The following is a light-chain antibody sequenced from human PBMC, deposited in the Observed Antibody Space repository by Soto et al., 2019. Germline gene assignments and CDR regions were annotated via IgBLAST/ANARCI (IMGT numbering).Light chain of an antibody. J-gene: IGLJ2*01. CDR1: SSDVGAYNY. CDR3: SLKTRSGTRV. Sequence: QSALTQPASVSGSPGQSITISCTGTSSDVGAYNYVSWYQQHPGKAPKLIIYDVSNRPSGVSNRFSGSKSGNTASLTISGLQAEDEADYHCSLKTRSGTRVFGVGTKLTVL. V-gene: IGLV2-14*01. CDR2: DVS.